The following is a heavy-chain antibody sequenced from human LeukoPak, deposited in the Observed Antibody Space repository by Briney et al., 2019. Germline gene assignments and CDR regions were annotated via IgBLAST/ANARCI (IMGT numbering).Heavy chain of an antibody. J-gene: IGHJ3*02. V-gene: IGHV3-33*01. Sequence: GGSLRLSCAASGFTFSSYGMHWVRQAPGKGLEWVAVIWNDGSNKYYAASVKGRFTSSRDNSKNTLYLQMNGLRAEDTAVYYCARIHSLYYYDSSGYGAFDIWGQGTMVTVSS. CDR1: GFTFSSYG. D-gene: IGHD3-22*01. CDR2: IWNDGSNK. CDR3: ARIHSLYYYDSSGYGAFDI.